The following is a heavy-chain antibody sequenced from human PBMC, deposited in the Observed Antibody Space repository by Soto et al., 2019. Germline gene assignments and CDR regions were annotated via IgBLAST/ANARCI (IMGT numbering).Heavy chain of an antibody. Sequence: SETLSLTCAVYGGSFSGYYWSWIRQPPGKGLEWIGEINHSGSTNYNPSLKSRVTISVDTSKNQFSLKLSSVTAADTAVYYCATLGAVGYFTRYYYYGMDVWGQGTTVTV. CDR2: INHSGST. V-gene: IGHV4-34*01. D-gene: IGHD3-16*01. J-gene: IGHJ6*02. CDR3: ATLGAVGYFTRYYYYGMDV. CDR1: GGSFSGYY.